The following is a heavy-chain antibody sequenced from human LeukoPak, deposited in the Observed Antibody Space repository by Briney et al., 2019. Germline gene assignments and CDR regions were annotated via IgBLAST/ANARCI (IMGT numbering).Heavy chain of an antibody. CDR2: IYSGGST. Sequence: PGGSLRLSCAASGFIFSSYWMSWVRQAPGKGLEWVSVIYSGGSTYYADSVEGRFTISRDNSKNTLYLQMNSLRAEDTAVYYCARDLVGSTPGGYYYYMDVWGKGTTVTVSS. CDR1: GFIFSSYW. D-gene: IGHD1-7*01. J-gene: IGHJ6*03. V-gene: IGHV3-53*05. CDR3: ARDLVGSTPGGYYYYMDV.